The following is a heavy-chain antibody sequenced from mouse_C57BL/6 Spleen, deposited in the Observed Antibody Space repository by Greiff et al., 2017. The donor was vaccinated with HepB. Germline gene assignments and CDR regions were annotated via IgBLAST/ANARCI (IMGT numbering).Heavy chain of an antibody. Sequence: EVMLVESGPELVKPGASVKISCKASGYSFTGYYMNWVKQSPEKSLEWIGEINPSTGGTTYNQKFKAKATLTVDKSSSTAYMQLKSLTSEDSAVYYCAREPYYGVGDYWGQVTSVTVSS. CDR2: INPSTGGT. D-gene: IGHD2-10*01. CDR1: GYSFTGYY. CDR3: AREPYYGVGDY. J-gene: IGHJ4*01. V-gene: IGHV1-42*01.